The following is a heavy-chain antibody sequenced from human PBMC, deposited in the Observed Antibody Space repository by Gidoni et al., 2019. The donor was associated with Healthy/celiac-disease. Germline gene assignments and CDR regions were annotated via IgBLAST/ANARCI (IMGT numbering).Heavy chain of an antibody. D-gene: IGHD3-10*02. Sequence: EVQLVESGGGLVKPGGSLRLSCAGSGFTFSSYSMNWVRQAPGKGLEWVSSISSSSSYIYYADSVKGRFTISRDNAKNSLYLQMNSLRAEDTAVYYCAREGPVDYVREDPGHYYYYGMDVWGQGTTVTVSS. J-gene: IGHJ6*02. CDR3: AREGPVDYVREDPGHYYYYGMDV. V-gene: IGHV3-21*01. CDR1: GFTFSSYS. CDR2: ISSSSSYI.